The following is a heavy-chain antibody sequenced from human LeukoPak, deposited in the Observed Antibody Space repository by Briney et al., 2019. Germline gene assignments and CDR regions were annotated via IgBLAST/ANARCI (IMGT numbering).Heavy chain of an antibody. Sequence: ASVKVSCKASGYTFTGYYMHWVRQAPGQGQGWMGWINPNSGGTNYAQKFQGRVTMTRDTSISTAYMELSRLRSDDTAVYYCARGGYYDFWSGYPDDYWGQGTLVTVSS. CDR3: ARGGYYDFWSGYPDDY. CDR1: GYTFTGYY. D-gene: IGHD3-3*01. V-gene: IGHV1-2*02. CDR2: INPNSGGT. J-gene: IGHJ4*02.